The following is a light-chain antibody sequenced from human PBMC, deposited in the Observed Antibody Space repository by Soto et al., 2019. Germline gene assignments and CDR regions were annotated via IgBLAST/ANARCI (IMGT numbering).Light chain of an antibody. CDR1: NHNIGSNT. CDR3: AAWDDSLNGYV. V-gene: IGLV1-44*01. CDR2: SNN. J-gene: IGLJ1*01. Sequence: VLNYRPPGFRSPGREVTLSFFVKNHNIGSNTVNWYQQLPGTAPKLLIYSNNQRPSGVPDRFSGSKSGTSASLAISGLQSEDEADYYCAAWDDSLNGYVFGTGTKVTVL.